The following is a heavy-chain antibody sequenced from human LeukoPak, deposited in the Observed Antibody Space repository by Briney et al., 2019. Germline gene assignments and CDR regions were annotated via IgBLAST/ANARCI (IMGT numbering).Heavy chain of an antibody. Sequence: PSETLSLTCTVAGGSISSCYWSWIRQPAGKGLELIGRMYNSGSTDYNPSLNIRVTISVYTSKNQFSLKLSSVTAADTAVYYYSREAPPPASSWYYYYYYLDVWGKGTTVTISS. CDR3: SREAPPPASSWYYYYYYLDV. J-gene: IGHJ6*03. CDR2: MYNSGST. D-gene: IGHD6-13*01. V-gene: IGHV4-4*07. CDR1: GGSISSCY.